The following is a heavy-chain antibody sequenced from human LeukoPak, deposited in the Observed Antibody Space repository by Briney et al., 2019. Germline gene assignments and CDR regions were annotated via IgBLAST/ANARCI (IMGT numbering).Heavy chain of an antibody. V-gene: IGHV4-34*01. CDR3: AXXYGGNSLSDAFDI. D-gene: IGHD4-23*01. CDR1: GGSFSGYY. CDR2: INHSGST. J-gene: IGHJ3*02. Sequence: PSETLSLTCAVYGGSFSGYYWSWIRQPPGKGLEWIGEINHSGSTNYNPSLKSRVTISVDTSKNQFSLKLSSVTAADTAVYYCAXXYGGNSLSDAFDIWGQGTMVTVSS.